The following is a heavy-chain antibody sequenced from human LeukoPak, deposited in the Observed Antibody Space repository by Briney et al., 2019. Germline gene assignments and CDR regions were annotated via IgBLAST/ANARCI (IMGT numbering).Heavy chain of an antibody. CDR1: GFTFSSYG. V-gene: IGHV3-33*01. CDR3: ARDLRGIDY. CDR2: IWYDGSNK. J-gene: IGHJ4*02. Sequence: GGSLRLSCAPSGFTFSSYGMHWVRHAPGKGLEWVAVIWYDGSNKYYADSVKGRFTISRDNSKNTLYLQMNSLRAEDTAVYYCARDLRGIDYWGQGTLVTVSS. D-gene: IGHD3-16*01.